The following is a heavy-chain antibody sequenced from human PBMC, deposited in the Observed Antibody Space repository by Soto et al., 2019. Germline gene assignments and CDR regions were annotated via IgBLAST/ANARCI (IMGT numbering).Heavy chain of an antibody. CDR1: GFTLSGYW. J-gene: IGHJ4*02. CDR3: AKGSLLRPIAVAPFDY. Sequence: GGSLRLSCAASGFTLSGYWMSWVRQAPGKGLEWVANLNQDGSEQNYVDSVKGRLTISRDNAKNSLYLQMNSLRAEDTAVYYCAKGSLLRPIAVAPFDYEGQLTLVTVSS. CDR2: LNQDGSEQ. D-gene: IGHD6-19*01. V-gene: IGHV3-7*01.